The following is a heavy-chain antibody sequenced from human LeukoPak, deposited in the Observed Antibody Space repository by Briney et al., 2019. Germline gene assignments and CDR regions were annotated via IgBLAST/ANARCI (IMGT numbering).Heavy chain of an antibody. V-gene: IGHV3-23*01. J-gene: IGHJ3*02. Sequence: GGSLRLSCAASGFSLSNFGMSWVRQAPGKGLEWVSGLSGSGGSTYYPDSVKGRFTIPRDNSKNTLYLQMNSLRAEDTAVYYCAKDLRICAGDCRDAFDIWGQGTTVIVSP. D-gene: IGHD2-21*02. CDR2: LSGSGGST. CDR1: GFSLSNFG. CDR3: AKDLRICAGDCRDAFDI.